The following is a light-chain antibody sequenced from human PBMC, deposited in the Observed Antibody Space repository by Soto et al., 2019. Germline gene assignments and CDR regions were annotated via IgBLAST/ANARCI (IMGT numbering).Light chain of an antibody. CDR3: CSYAGSVTYVV. V-gene: IGLV2-23*01. Sequence: QSALTQPASVSGSPGQSITISCTGTSSDIGSYDLVSWYQHHPARAPKLIIYEGSKRPSGVSMRFSGSKSGYTASLTISGLQAEYEADYFCCSYAGSVTYVVFGGGTKLTVL. J-gene: IGLJ2*01. CDR1: SSDIGSYDL. CDR2: EGS.